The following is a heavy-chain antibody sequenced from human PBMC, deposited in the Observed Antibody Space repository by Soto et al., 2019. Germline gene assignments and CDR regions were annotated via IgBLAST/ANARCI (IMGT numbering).Heavy chain of an antibody. CDR2: IGADNGDT. Sequence: QVQLVQSGAEVKQPGASVKVSCKASGYTFSTYGFSWVRQAPGQGLAWMGWIGADNGDTNYAQNFQGRVTMSTDTSTTTSYMELRSLTSDDTAVYFCARDWKGAEGFDPWGQGTLVTVSS. CDR3: ARDWKGAEGFDP. D-gene: IGHD1-1*01. V-gene: IGHV1-18*01. CDR1: GYTFSTYG. J-gene: IGHJ5*02.